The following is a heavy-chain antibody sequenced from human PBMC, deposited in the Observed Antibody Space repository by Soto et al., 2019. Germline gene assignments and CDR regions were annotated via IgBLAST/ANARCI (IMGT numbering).Heavy chain of an antibody. D-gene: IGHD2-2*01. CDR2: SRDKAHSYTT. Sequence: PVGSLRLSCAASGFSLSDHYMDWVRQSPGKVLEWVGRSRDKAHSYTTEYAASVKGRFSISRDDSGNSLYLQMNSLRAEDTAVYYCARDHMEYCTSPSCFGPWFDPWGQGTLVTVYS. CDR1: GFSLSDHY. J-gene: IGHJ5*02. V-gene: IGHV3-72*01. CDR3: ARDHMEYCTSPSCFGPWFDP.